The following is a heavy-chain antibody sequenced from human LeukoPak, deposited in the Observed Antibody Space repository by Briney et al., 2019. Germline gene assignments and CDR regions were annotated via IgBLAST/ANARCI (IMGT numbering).Heavy chain of an antibody. V-gene: IGHV3-43*01. Sequence: PGGSLRLSCAASGFTFDDYTMHWVRQAPGKGLEWVSLISWDAGSIYYGDSVKGRFTISRDISKNSLYLQMNSLRTEDTALYYCAKDIEGYTHGVDYWGQGTLVTVSS. CDR3: AKDIEGYTHGVDY. J-gene: IGHJ4*02. CDR1: GFTFDDYT. CDR2: ISWDAGSI. D-gene: IGHD5-18*01.